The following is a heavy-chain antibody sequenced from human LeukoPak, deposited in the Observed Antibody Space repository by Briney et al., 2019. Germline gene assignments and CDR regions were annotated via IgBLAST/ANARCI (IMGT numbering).Heavy chain of an antibody. D-gene: IGHD2-15*01. J-gene: IGHJ4*02. CDR3: ARVGDCSGGGCYRNYFDY. V-gene: IGHV4-34*01. CDR2: INHSGST. CDR1: GVSFSGYY. Sequence: SETLSLTCAVYGVSFSGYYWSWIRQTPGKGLEWIGEINHSGSTNYSPSLKSRVTISVDTSKNQFSLKLSSVTAADTAVYYCARVGDCSGGGCYRNYFDYWGQGTLVTVSS.